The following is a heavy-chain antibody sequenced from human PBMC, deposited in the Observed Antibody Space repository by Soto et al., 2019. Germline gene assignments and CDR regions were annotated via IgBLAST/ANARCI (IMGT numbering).Heavy chain of an antibody. CDR3: ARDLEVAGVTLVAYFDY. Sequence: QVQLVQSGAEVKKPGASVKVSCKASGYTFTSYYLHWVRQAPGQGLEWMGIINPSGGSTSYAQKFQGRVTMTRDTSTSTVYMELSSLRSEDTAVYYCARDLEVAGVTLVAYFDYWGQGTLVTVSS. V-gene: IGHV1-46*01. D-gene: IGHD6-19*01. J-gene: IGHJ4*02. CDR2: INPSGGST. CDR1: GYTFTSYY.